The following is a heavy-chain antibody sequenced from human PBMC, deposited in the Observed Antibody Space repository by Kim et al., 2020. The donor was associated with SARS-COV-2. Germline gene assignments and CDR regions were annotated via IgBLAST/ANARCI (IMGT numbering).Heavy chain of an antibody. Sequence: ASVKVSCKASGYTFTSYAMNWVRQAPGQGLEWMGWINTNTGNPTYAQGFTGRFVFSLDTSVSTAYLQISSLKAEDTAVYYCARAGVLLDVVVPAAIYYYYGMDVWGQGTTVTVSS. CDR1: GYTFTSYA. J-gene: IGHJ6*02. CDR2: INTNTGNP. D-gene: IGHD2-2*01. V-gene: IGHV7-4-1*02. CDR3: ARAGVLLDVVVPAAIYYYYGMDV.